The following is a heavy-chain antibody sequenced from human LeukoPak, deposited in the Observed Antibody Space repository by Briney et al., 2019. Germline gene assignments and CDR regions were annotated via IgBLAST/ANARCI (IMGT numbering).Heavy chain of an antibody. CDR1: GGSISSYY. D-gene: IGHD5-24*01. J-gene: IGHJ6*02. V-gene: IGHV4-59*01. CDR3: ARGDGYKSYYYGMDV. CDR2: IYYSGST. Sequence: SETLSPTCTVSGGSISSYYWSWIRQPPGKGLEWIGYIYYSGSTNYNPSLKSRVTISVDTSKNQFSLKLSSVTAADTAVYYCARGDGYKSYYYGMDVWGQGTTVTVSS.